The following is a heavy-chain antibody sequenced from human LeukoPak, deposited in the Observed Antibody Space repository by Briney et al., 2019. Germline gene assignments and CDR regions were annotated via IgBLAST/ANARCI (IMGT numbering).Heavy chain of an antibody. J-gene: IGHJ4*02. V-gene: IGHV4-34*01. D-gene: IGHD3-16*02. CDR2: INHSGST. CDR1: GGSFSGYY. CDR3: ARAPSGITFGGVIVRRYFDY. Sequence: SETLSLTCAVYGGSFSGYYWSWIRQPPGKGLEWIGEINHSGSTNYNPSLKSRVTISVDTSKNQFSLKLSSVTAADTAVYYCARAPSGITFGGVIVRRYFDYWGQGTLVTVSS.